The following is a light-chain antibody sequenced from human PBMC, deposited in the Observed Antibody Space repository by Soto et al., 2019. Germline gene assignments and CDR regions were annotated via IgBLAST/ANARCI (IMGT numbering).Light chain of an antibody. J-gene: IGKJ1*01. CDR1: QSISSW. V-gene: IGKV1-5*03. Sequence: DIQMTQSPSTLSASVGDRVTITCRASQSISSWLAWYQQKPGKAPKLLIYKASSLESGVPSRFSGSGSGTEFILTISHLQHDDFATYYCQQYNSYSTFGQGTKVEIK. CDR3: QQYNSYST. CDR2: KAS.